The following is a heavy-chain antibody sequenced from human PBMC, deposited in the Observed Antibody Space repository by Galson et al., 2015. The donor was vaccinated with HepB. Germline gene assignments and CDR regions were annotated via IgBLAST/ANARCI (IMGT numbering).Heavy chain of an antibody. Sequence: SLRLSCAASGFIFSGYAMTWVRQAPGKGLDWVATVSNTGDRTYYADSVKGRFAISRDNSKNTLSLQMNRLRAEDTAVYYCAKQYNYDSGPFEYWGQGTLVTVSS. D-gene: IGHD3-10*01. CDR3: AKQYNYDSGPFEY. CDR1: GFIFSGYA. CDR2: VSNTGDRT. V-gene: IGHV3-23*01. J-gene: IGHJ4*02.